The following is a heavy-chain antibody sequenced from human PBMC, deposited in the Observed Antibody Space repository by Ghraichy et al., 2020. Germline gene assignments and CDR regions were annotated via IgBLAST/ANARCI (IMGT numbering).Heavy chain of an antibody. CDR3: AICVDGWFDP. J-gene: IGHJ5*02. Sequence: SETLSLTCTFSGGSMSSSAYSWGWIRQPPGEGLEWIGNVSYSGITSYSPSLKSRVTISLDTSQNQFSMKLSSVTAADTAVYYCAICVDGWFDPWGQGTLVTVSS. V-gene: IGHV4-39*07. CDR2: VSYSGIT. CDR1: GGSMSSSAYS. D-gene: IGHD3-10*02.